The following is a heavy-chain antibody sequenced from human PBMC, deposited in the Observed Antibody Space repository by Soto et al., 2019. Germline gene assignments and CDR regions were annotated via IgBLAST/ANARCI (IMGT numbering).Heavy chain of an antibody. V-gene: IGHV4-59*12. CDR1: GGSISSYY. CDR2: IYYSGYT. CDR3: ARGNVVPLDY. D-gene: IGHD2-21*01. J-gene: IGHJ4*02. Sequence: PSETLSLTCTVSGGSISSYYWSWIRQPPGKGLEWIGFIYYSGYTNYNPSLKSRVTISIDTSRNHFSLKLSSVTAADTAGYDCARGNVVPLDYWGQGTLVNVSS.